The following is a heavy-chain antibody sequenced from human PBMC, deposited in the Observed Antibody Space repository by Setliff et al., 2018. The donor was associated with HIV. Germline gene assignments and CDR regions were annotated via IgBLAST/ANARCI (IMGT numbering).Heavy chain of an antibody. CDR3: ARGGDYYCLDY. D-gene: IGHD3-22*01. CDR2: MNPNSGST. CDR1: GYDFNGHD. J-gene: IGHJ4*02. Sequence: GASVKVSCKTSGYDFNGHDINWVRQATGQGLEWIGWMNPNSGSTGFAQKFQGRVTLTRDITIYTAYMELSSLTSEDTAVYYCARGGDYYCLDYWGLGTLVTVPQ. V-gene: IGHV1-8*01.